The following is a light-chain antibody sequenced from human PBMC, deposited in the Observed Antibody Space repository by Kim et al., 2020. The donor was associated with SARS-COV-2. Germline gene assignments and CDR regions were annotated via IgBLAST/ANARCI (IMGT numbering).Light chain of an antibody. J-gene: IGLJ3*02. Sequence: NFMLLQPHSVSESPGKTVTISCARSTGNIATNYVQWYLQRPGSAPTTIIYEDNQRPSGVPDRFSGSVDSSSNSASLTISGLKPEDEADYYCQSDAGTHWVFGGGTKVTVL. CDR3: QSDAGTHWV. V-gene: IGLV6-57*04. CDR2: EDN. CDR1: TGNIATNY.